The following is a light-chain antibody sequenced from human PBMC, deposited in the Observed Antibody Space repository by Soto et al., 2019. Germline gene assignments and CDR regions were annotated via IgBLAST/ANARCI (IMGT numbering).Light chain of an antibody. Sequence: DIQMTQSPSSLSASVEDRVIITCRASQSISNHLNWYQQKPGKAPKLLIFAASSLQSGVPSRFSGSGSGTEFTLTIISLQTDDFSTYYCQQYHSYWTFGQGTKGDIK. CDR2: AAS. CDR1: QSISNH. V-gene: IGKV1-39*01. J-gene: IGKJ1*01. CDR3: QQYHSYWT.